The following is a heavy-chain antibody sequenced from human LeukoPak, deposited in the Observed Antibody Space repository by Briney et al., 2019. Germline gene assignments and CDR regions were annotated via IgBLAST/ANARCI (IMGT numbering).Heavy chain of an antibody. CDR2: IYYSGST. Sequence: PSETLSLTCTVSGGSISSSSYYWGWIRQPPGKGLEWLGSIYYSGSTYYNPSLKSRVTISVDTSKNQFSLKLSSVTAADTAVYYCALMPTILQQLAAGYWGQGTLVTVSS. V-gene: IGHV4-39*01. D-gene: IGHD6-6*01. CDR3: ALMPTILQQLAAGY. J-gene: IGHJ4*02. CDR1: GGSISSSSYY.